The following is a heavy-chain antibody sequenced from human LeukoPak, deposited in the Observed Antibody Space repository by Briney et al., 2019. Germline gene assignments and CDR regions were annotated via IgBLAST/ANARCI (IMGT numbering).Heavy chain of an antibody. J-gene: IGHJ4*02. Sequence: GGSLRLSCAASGFTVSSNYMSWVRQAPGKGLEWVSVIYSGGSTYYADSVKGRFTISRDNSKNTLYLQMNSLRAEDTAVYYCAREECSGSYYFDYWGQGTLVTVSS. D-gene: IGHD1-26*01. CDR2: IYSGGST. CDR1: GFTVSSNY. V-gene: IGHV3-66*01. CDR3: AREECSGSYYFDY.